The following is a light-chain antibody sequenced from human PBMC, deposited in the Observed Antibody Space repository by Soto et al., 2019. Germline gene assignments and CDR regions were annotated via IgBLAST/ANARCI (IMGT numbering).Light chain of an antibody. V-gene: IGLV1-51*02. CDR1: SSNIGNHY. Sequence: SLLTKPPSVSAAPGQKVTISCYGSSSNIGNHYVSWYQHLPRTAPKLLIYENNKRPSGIPDRFSGSKSGTSVTLGITGLQTGDEADYYCGTWDSSLSAYVFGTGTKVTVL. CDR2: ENN. J-gene: IGLJ1*01. CDR3: GTWDSSLSAYV.